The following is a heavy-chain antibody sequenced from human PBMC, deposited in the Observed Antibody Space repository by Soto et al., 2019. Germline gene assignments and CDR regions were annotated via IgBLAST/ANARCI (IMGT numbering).Heavy chain of an antibody. Sequence: GESLKISCKGSGYNFAGYWIAWVRQMPGKGLELMGIIYPSDSDTRYRPSFQGQVAISADKSISSAYLQWSSLRASDTAMYYCARGGVSTRTFDYWGQGTPVTVSS. V-gene: IGHV5-51*01. CDR1: GYNFAGYW. CDR3: ARGGVSTRTFDY. CDR2: IYPSDSDT. D-gene: IGHD3-3*01. J-gene: IGHJ4*02.